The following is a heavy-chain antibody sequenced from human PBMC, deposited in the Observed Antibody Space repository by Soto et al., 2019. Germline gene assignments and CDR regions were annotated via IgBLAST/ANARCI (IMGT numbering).Heavy chain of an antibody. CDR3: AHSPMGIVATITFDP. V-gene: IGHV2-5*02. CDR2: IYWDDDK. Sequence: QITLKESGPPLVKPTQTLTLTCTFSGFSLSTSGVGVGWIRQPPGKALEWLALIYWDDDKRYSPSLKSRLTITKDTSKNQVVLTMTNMDPVDTATYYCAHSPMGIVATITFDPWGQGTLVTVSS. J-gene: IGHJ5*02. D-gene: IGHD5-12*01. CDR1: GFSLSTSGVG.